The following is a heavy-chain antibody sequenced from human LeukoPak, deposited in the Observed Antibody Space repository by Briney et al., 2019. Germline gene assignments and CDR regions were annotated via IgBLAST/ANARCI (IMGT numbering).Heavy chain of an antibody. J-gene: IGHJ5*02. V-gene: IGHV1-2*04. CDR1: GYTFTGYY. Sequence: ASVKVSCKASGYTFTGYYIHWVRQAPGQGLEWMGWINPDSGDTSYARKFQGWVTMTRDTSTNTVYMELSRLKSDDTAIYYCARVLRASSGFDPWGQGTLITVSS. CDR2: INPDSGDT. D-gene: IGHD3-10*01. CDR3: ARVLRASSGFDP.